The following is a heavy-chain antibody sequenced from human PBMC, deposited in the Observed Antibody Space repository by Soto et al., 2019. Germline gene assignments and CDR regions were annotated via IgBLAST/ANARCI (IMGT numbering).Heavy chain of an antibody. Sequence: EVQLVESGGGLVKPGGSLRLSCAASGFTFSNAWMNWVRQAPGKGLEWVGRIKSKTDGGTTDYAAPVKGRFTISRDDSKNTLYLQMNSLRAEDTAVYYCTTDPYDSLTDAMKMDAFDIWGQGTMVTVSS. CDR2: IKSKTDGGTT. J-gene: IGHJ3*02. V-gene: IGHV3-15*07. D-gene: IGHD3-9*01. CDR3: TTDPYDSLTDAMKMDAFDI. CDR1: GFTFSNAW.